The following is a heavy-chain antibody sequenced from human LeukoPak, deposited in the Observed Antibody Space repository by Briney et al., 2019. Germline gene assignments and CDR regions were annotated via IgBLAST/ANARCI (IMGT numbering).Heavy chain of an antibody. CDR3: ARGSPPADY. D-gene: IGHD2-2*01. CDR1: GGSFSNYY. J-gene: IGHJ4*02. V-gene: IGHV4-34*01. CDR2: ISHSGST. Sequence: PSETLSLTCAVYGGSFSNYYWSWIRQPPGKGLEWIVEISHSGSTNYNPSLKSRVTISVDTSKNQVSLKVTSVTAADTAVYYCARGSPPADYWGQGTLVTVSS.